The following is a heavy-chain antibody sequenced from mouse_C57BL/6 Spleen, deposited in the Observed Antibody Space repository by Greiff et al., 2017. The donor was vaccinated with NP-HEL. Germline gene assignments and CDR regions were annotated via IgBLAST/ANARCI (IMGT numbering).Heavy chain of an antibody. CDR1: GYAFSSYW. Sequence: VQLQQSGAELVKPGASVKISCKASGYAFSSYWMNWVKQRPGKGLEWIGQIYPGDGDTNYNGKFKGKATLTADKSSSTAYMQLSSLTSEDSAVYVCARGGYYGSTHWYFDVWGTGTTVTVSS. CDR3: ARGGYYGSTHWYFDV. V-gene: IGHV1-80*01. D-gene: IGHD1-1*01. CDR2: IYPGDGDT. J-gene: IGHJ1*03.